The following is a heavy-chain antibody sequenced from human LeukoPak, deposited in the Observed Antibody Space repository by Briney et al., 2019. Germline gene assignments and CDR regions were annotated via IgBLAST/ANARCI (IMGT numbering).Heavy chain of an antibody. Sequence: PGRSLRLSCAASGFTFSNYVMSWVRQAPGKGLEWVSSISGSGGNTYYADSVKGRFIISRDNSKNTLYLQMNTLRAEDTAVYYCANDYRSGSFHDFWGQGTLVTVSS. V-gene: IGHV3-23*01. CDR1: GFTFSNYV. D-gene: IGHD3-10*01. CDR3: ANDYRSGSFHDF. J-gene: IGHJ4*02. CDR2: ISGSGGNT.